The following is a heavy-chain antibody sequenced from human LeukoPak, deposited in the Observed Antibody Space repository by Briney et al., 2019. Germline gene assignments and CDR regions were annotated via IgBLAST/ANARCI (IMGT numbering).Heavy chain of an antibody. V-gene: IGHV3-30*03. CDR1: GFTFNDYG. CDR3: ARGHYSGTFWRTGAFDY. D-gene: IGHD1-26*01. Sequence: PGGSLRLSCAASGFTFNDYGLHWVRQAPGEGLEWVAVISYDGDEKHYTESVKGRFTISRDSSKNTVLLEMNSLRFDDTAIYYCARGHYSGTFWRTGAFDYWGQGTLVTVSS. J-gene: IGHJ4*02. CDR2: ISYDGDEK.